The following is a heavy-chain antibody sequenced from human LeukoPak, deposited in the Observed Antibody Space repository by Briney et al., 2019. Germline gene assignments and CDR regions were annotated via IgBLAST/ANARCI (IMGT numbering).Heavy chain of an antibody. CDR2: ISGSGGDT. CDR3: VKEMGCSSTSCYVPFDY. V-gene: IGHV3-23*01. Sequence: GGSLRLSCAASGFTFSTYAMSWVRQAPGKGLEWVSGISGSGGDTYYADSVKGRFTISRDNSKGTLYLQMNSLRAEDTAVYYCVKEMGCSSTSCYVPFDYWGQGTLVTVSS. CDR1: GFTFSTYA. D-gene: IGHD2-2*01. J-gene: IGHJ4*02.